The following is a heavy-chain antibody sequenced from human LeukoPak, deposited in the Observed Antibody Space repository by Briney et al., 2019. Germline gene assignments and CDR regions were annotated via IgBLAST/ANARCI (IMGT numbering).Heavy chain of an antibody. J-gene: IGHJ4*02. CDR3: AKDKQDYYDSSGYI. Sequence: GGSLRLSCAASGFTFSSYAMSWVRQAPGKGLEWVSAISGSGGSTYYADSVKGRFTISRDNSKNTLYLQMNSLRAEDTAIYYCAKDKQDYYDSSGYIWGQGTLVTVSS. V-gene: IGHV3-23*01. CDR1: GFTFSSYA. CDR2: ISGSGGST. D-gene: IGHD3-22*01.